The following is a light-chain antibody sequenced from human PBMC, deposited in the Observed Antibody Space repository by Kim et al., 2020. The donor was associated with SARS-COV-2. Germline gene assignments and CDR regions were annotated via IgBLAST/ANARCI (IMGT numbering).Light chain of an antibody. V-gene: IGKV4-1*01. J-gene: IGKJ1*01. Sequence: ATINCKSSQSVLCSSNNKDYLSLYQQRPGQPPKLLISWASTRESVVPDRFSGSGSGTDFTLTISGLQAEDVAVYYCQQYYSTQWTFGQGTKVDIK. CDR2: WAS. CDR3: QQYYSTQWT. CDR1: QSVLCSSNNKDY.